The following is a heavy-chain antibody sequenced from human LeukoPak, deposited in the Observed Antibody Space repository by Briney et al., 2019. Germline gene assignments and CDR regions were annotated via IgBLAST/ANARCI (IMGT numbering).Heavy chain of an antibody. V-gene: IGHV3-30*18. CDR1: GFTFSSYA. Sequence: PGGSLRLSCAASGFTFSSYAMSWVRQAPGKGLEWVAVISYDGSNKYYADSVKGRFTISRDNSKNTLYLQMNSLRAEDTAVYYCAKDRGAYSSGWYYYYYYYGMDVWGQGTTVTVSS. CDR3: AKDRGAYSSGWYYYYYYYGMDV. CDR2: ISYDGSNK. D-gene: IGHD6-19*01. J-gene: IGHJ6*02.